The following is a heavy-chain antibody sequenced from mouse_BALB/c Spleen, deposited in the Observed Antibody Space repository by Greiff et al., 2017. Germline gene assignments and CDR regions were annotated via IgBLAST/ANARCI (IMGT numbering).Heavy chain of an antibody. Sequence: VKLVESGPELVKPGASVKISCKASGYSFTSYYIHWVKQRPGQGLEWIGWIFPGSGNTKYNEKFKGKATLTADTSSSTAYMQLSSLTSEDSAVYFCARPIYDGYYVFAYWGQGTLVTVSA. V-gene: IGHV1-66*01. CDR3: ARPIYDGYYVFAY. CDR2: IFPGSGNT. D-gene: IGHD2-3*01. CDR1: GYSFTSYY. J-gene: IGHJ3*01.